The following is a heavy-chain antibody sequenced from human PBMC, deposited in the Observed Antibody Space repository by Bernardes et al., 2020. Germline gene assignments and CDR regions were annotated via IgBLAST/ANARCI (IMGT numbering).Heavy chain of an antibody. J-gene: IGHJ3*02. CDR1: GYTLTSYA. Sequence: ASAKVACKASGYTLTSYAMHWVRQEPGQRLEWMGWINAVNGNTKYSQKFQGRVTITRDTSASTAYMELSSLRSEDTAVYYCARGGVVVVPAVADAFDIWGQGTMVTVSS. V-gene: IGHV1-3*01. CDR3: ARGGVVVVPAVADAFDI. CDR2: INAVNGNT. D-gene: IGHD2-2*01.